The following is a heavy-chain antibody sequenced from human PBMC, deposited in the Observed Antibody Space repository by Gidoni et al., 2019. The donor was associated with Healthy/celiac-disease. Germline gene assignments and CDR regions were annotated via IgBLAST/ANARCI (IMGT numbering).Heavy chain of an antibody. Sequence: EVQLVESGGGLVQPGRSLRLSCAASGFTFDDYAMHGVRQAPGKGLEWVSGISCNSGSIGYADSVKGRFTISRDNAKNSLYLQMNSLRADDTALYYCAKDSSSSIYYFDYCGQGTLVTVSS. D-gene: IGHD6-6*01. V-gene: IGHV3-9*01. CDR1: GFTFDDYA. CDR3: AKDSSSSIYYFDY. J-gene: IGHJ4*02. CDR2: ISCNSGSI.